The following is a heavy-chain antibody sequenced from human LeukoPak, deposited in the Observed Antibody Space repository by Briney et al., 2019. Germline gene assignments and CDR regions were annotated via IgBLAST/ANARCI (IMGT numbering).Heavy chain of an antibody. CDR2: INHSGST. V-gene: IGHV4-34*01. Sequence: SETLSLTCAVYGGSFSGYYWSWIRQPPGKGLEWIGEINHSGSTNYNPSLKSRVTISVDTSKNQFSLKLSSVTAADTAVYYRARGCSSTSCYYKFAFDIWGQGTMVTVSS. D-gene: IGHD2-2*01. CDR1: GGSFSGYY. CDR3: ARGCSSTSCYYKFAFDI. J-gene: IGHJ3*02.